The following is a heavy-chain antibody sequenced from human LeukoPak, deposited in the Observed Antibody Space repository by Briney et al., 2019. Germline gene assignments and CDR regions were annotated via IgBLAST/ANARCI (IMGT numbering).Heavy chain of an antibody. J-gene: IGHJ5*02. V-gene: IGHV3-74*01. Sequence: GGSLRLSCAASGFTFSSYWMHWVRQAPGKGLVWVSRINTDGSSTSYADSVKGRFIISRDNARKSLYLQMNNLRPEDTALYYCASTYGSGSYLHSWGQGTLVTVSS. CDR1: GFTFSSYW. CDR2: INTDGSST. CDR3: ASTYGSGSYLHS. D-gene: IGHD3-10*01.